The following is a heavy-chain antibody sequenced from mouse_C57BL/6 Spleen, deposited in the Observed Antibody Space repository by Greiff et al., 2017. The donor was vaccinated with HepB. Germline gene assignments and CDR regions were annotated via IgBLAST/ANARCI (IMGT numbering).Heavy chain of an antibody. Sequence: QVQLKQPGAELVKPGASVKMSCKASGYTFTSYWITWVKQRPGQGLEWIGDIYPGSGSTNYNEKFKSKATLTVDTSSSTAYMQLSSLTSEDSAVYYCARADYGNYYFDYWGQGTTLTVSS. CDR3: ARADYGNYYFDY. V-gene: IGHV1-55*01. J-gene: IGHJ2*01. CDR2: IYPGSGST. D-gene: IGHD2-1*01. CDR1: GYTFTSYW.